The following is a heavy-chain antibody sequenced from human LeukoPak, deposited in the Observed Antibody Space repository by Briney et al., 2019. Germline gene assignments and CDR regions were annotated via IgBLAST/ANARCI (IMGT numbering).Heavy chain of an antibody. J-gene: IGHJ6*02. D-gene: IGHD1-20*01. Sequence: GGSLRLSCAASGFTFSSYAMSWVRQAPGKGLEWVSAISGSGGSTYYADSVKGRFTISRDNSKNTPYLQMNSLRAEDTAVYYCAKDRITGTTAYYGMDVWGQGTLVTVSS. CDR3: AKDRITGTTAYYGMDV. V-gene: IGHV3-23*01. CDR1: GFTFSSYA. CDR2: ISGSGGST.